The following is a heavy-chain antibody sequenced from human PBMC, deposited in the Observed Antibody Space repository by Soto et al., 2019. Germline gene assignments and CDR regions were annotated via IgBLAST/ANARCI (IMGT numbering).Heavy chain of an antibody. CDR2: IHAYNGDT. V-gene: IGHV1-18*01. CDR1: GYTFSSYR. Sequence: QVQLVQSGAEVKKPGASVKVSCKASGYTFSSYRIIWVRQAPGQGPEWMGWIHAYNGDTKYAQKFQDRLIMTTDTSTSTAYMELRSLTSADTAVYYCAPADYGDDDYWGQGTLVTVSS. J-gene: IGHJ4*02. CDR3: APADYGDDDY. D-gene: IGHD4-17*01.